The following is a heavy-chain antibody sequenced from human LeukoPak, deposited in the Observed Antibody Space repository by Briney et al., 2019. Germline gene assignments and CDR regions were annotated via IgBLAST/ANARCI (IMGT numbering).Heavy chain of an antibody. CDR2: IYYTGNT. CDR3: AIVSVVTALDQ. D-gene: IGHD5/OR15-5a*01. V-gene: IGHV4-59*01. J-gene: IGHJ4*02. CDR1: GGSITTYY. Sequence: SETLSLTCALSGGSITTYYWTWIRQPPGQALEWIGYIYYTGNTKYNPSLESRVTMSIDTSKNEFSLKIYSVNAADTAVYFCAIVSVVTALDQWGQGTLVTVSS.